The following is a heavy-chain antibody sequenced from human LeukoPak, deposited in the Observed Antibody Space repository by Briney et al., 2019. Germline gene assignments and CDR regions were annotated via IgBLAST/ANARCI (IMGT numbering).Heavy chain of an antibody. J-gene: IGHJ4*02. CDR3: ARESRQWLVLGGVDY. Sequence: GGSLRLSCAASGFTCSSYSMNWVRQALGKALEWVSYMSSSGSTIYYADSVKGRFTISRDNAKNSLYLQMNSLRAEDTAVYYCARESRQWLVLGGVDYWGQGTLVTVSS. D-gene: IGHD6-19*01. V-gene: IGHV3-48*04. CDR1: GFTCSSYS. CDR2: MSSSGSTI.